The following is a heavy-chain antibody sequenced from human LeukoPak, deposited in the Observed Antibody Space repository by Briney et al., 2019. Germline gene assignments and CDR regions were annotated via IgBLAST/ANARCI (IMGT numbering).Heavy chain of an antibody. V-gene: IGHV3-23*01. CDR1: GFTFSSYA. CDR3: AKDHSSSYDYVWGSYFDP. D-gene: IGHD3-16*01. J-gene: IGHJ5*02. Sequence: GGSLRLSCAASGFTFSSYAMSCVRQAPGKGLEWVSAISGSGGSTYYADSVKGRFTISRDNSKTTLYLQMNSLRAEDTAVYYCAKDHSSSYDYVWGSYFDPWGQGTLVTVSS. CDR2: ISGSGGST.